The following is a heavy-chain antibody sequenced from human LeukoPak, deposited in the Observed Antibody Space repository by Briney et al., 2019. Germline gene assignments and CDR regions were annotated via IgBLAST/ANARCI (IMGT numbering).Heavy chain of an antibody. V-gene: IGHV3-30*18. CDR2: ISYDGSNK. CDR3: AKPMTTVVGSDAFDI. D-gene: IGHD4-23*01. J-gene: IGHJ3*02. Sequence: GGSLRLSCAASGFTFSSYGMHWVRQAPGKGLEWVAVISYDGSNKYYADSVKGRFTISRDNSKNTLYLQMNSLRAEDTAVYYCAKPMTTVVGSDAFDIWGQGTMVTVSS. CDR1: GFTFSSYG.